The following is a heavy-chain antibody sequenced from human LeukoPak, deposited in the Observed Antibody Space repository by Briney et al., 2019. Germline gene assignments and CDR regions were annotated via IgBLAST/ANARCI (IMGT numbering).Heavy chain of an antibody. D-gene: IGHD6-19*01. CDR3: ARSLYSSKEPDY. V-gene: IGHV3-48*04. Sequence: GGSLRLSCAASGFIFSTYNMNWVRQAPGKGLEWVSYISSGSSTIYYADSVKGQFTISRDNAKNSLYLQMSSLRVEDTAVYYCARSLYSSKEPDYWGQGTLVTVSP. CDR2: ISSGSSTI. CDR1: GFIFSTYN. J-gene: IGHJ4*02.